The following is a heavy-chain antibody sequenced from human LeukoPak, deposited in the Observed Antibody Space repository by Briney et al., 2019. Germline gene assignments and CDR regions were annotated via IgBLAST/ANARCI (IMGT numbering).Heavy chain of an antibody. CDR3: ARAGGSRYYYAMDV. D-gene: IGHD3-16*01. V-gene: IGHV3-9*01. Sequence: PGGSLRLSCAASGFTFDDYGMHWVRQAPGKGLEWASGISWNSDSVGYADSVKGRFTISRDNAENSLYLQMNSLRAEDTAFYYCARAGGSRYYYAMDVWGQGTTVTVSS. CDR1: GFTFDDYG. J-gene: IGHJ6*02. CDR2: ISWNSDSV.